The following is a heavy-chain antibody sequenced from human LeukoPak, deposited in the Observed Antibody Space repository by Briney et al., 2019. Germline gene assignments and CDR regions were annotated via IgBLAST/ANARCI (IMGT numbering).Heavy chain of an antibody. D-gene: IGHD3-10*01. CDR1: GYTFTSYD. CDR2: MNPNSGNT. V-gene: IGHV1-8*01. Sequence: GASVKVSYKASGYTFTSYDINWVRQAAGQGLEWMGWMNPNSGNTGYAQKFQGRVTLTRNASISTAYMELSSLRSEDTAVYYCASGYYGSGSYRGYWFDPWGQGTLVTVSS. CDR3: ASGYYGSGSYRGYWFDP. J-gene: IGHJ5*02.